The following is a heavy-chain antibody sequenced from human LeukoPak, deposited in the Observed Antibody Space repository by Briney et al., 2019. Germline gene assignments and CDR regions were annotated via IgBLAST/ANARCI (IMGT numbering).Heavy chain of an antibody. V-gene: IGHV1-69*01. Sequence: ASVKVSCKASGGTFSSYAISWVRQAPGQGLEWMGGIIPIFGTANYAQKFQGRVTITADESTSTAYMELSSLRSEDTAVYYCARIGSYGRYYYYMDVWGKGTTVTVSS. D-gene: IGHD5-18*01. J-gene: IGHJ6*03. CDR2: IIPIFGTA. CDR3: ARIGSYGRYYYYMDV. CDR1: GGTFSSYA.